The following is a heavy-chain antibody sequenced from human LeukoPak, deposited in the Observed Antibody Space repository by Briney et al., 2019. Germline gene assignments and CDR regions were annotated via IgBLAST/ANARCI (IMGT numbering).Heavy chain of an antibody. V-gene: IGHV4-34*01. CDR2: INHSGST. D-gene: IGHD3-22*01. J-gene: IGHJ4*02. Sequence: SETLSLTCAVYGGSFSGYYWSWIRQPPGKGLEWIGEINHSGSTNYNPSLKSRVTISVDTSKNQFSLKLSSVTAADTAVYYCARGKGYYDSSGYYYWGQGSLVTVSS. CDR1: GGSFSGYY. CDR3: ARGKGYYDSSGYYY.